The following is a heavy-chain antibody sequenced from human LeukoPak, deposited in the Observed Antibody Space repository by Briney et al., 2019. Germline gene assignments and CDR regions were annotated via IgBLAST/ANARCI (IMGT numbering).Heavy chain of an antibody. J-gene: IGHJ5*02. V-gene: IGHV3-30-3*01. CDR2: ISYDGSNK. CDR1: GFTFSSYA. CDR3: ARSVDIVATMGDP. Sequence: GSLRLSCAASGFTFSSYAMHWVRQAPGKGLEWVAVISYDGSNKYYTDSVKGRFTISRDNPKNTLYLQMNSLRAEDTAVYYCARSVDIVATMGDPWGQGTLVTVSS. D-gene: IGHD5-12*01.